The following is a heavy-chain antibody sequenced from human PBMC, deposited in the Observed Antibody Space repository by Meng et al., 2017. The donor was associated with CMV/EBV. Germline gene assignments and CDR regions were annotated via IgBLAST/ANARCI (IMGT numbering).Heavy chain of an antibody. CDR2: INPNSGGT. Sequence: ASVKVSCKASGYTFTGYYMHWVRQAPGQGLEWMGWINPNSGGTNYAQKFQGRVTMTRDTSISTAYMELSRLRSDDTAVYYCAREAVPAAILSFRYYGMDVWGQGTTVTVSS. CDR1: GYTFTGYY. J-gene: IGHJ6*02. V-gene: IGHV1-2*02. CDR3: AREAVPAAILSFRYYGMDV. D-gene: IGHD2-2*01.